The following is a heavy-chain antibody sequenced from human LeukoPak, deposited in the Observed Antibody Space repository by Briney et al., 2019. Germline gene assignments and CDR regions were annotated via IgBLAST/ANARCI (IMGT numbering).Heavy chain of an antibody. CDR3: ARDSGYCSSTGCYVHYFDY. CDR1: GFTFNAYG. Sequence: GGFLRPSCAVSGFTFNAYGMHWVHQAPGKGLEWVAFIWYDGSKKYYADSVKGRFTVSRDNAKNSLYLQMNSLRAEDTAVYYCARDSGYCSSTGCYVHYFDYWGQGTLVTVSS. D-gene: IGHD2-2*01. J-gene: IGHJ4*02. CDR2: IWYDGSKK. V-gene: IGHV3-33*01.